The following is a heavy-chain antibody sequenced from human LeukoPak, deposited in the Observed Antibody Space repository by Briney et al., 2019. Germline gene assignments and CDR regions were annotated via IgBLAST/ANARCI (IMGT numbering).Heavy chain of an antibody. CDR3: ASKTRAQGIAVAGTDY. Sequence: SVKVSCKASGGTFSSYAISWVRQAPGQGLEWMGGITPIFGTANYAQKFQGRVTITADESTSTAYMELSSLRSEDTAVYYCASKTRAQGIAVAGTDYWGQGTLVTVSS. CDR1: GGTFSSYA. J-gene: IGHJ4*02. V-gene: IGHV1-69*13. D-gene: IGHD6-19*01. CDR2: ITPIFGTA.